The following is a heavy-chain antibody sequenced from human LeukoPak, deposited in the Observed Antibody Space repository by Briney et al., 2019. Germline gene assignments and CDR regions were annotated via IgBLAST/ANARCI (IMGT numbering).Heavy chain of an antibody. J-gene: IGHJ4*02. V-gene: IGHV1-69*13. D-gene: IGHD2-2*01. CDR2: IIPIFGTA. CDR1: GGTFSSYA. CDR3: ASEGVVVPAAMSPLGY. Sequence: SVKVSCKACGGTFSSYAISWVRQAPGQGLEWMGGIIPIFGTANYAQKFQGRVTITADESTSTAYMELSSLRSEDTAVYYCASEGVVVPAAMSPLGYWGQGTLVTVSS.